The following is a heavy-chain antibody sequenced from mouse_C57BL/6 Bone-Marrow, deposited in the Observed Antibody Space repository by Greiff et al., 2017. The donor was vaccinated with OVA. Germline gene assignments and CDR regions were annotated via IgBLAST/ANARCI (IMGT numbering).Heavy chain of an antibody. Sequence: VQLKESGGGLVKPGGSLKLSCAASGFTFSDYGMHWVRQAPEKGLEWVAYISSGSSTIYYADTVKGRFTISRDNAKNTLFLQMTSLRSEDTAMYYCASSFYFGFAYWGQGTLVTVSA. CDR1: GFTFSDYG. J-gene: IGHJ3*01. D-gene: IGHD2-1*01. CDR2: ISSGSSTI. V-gene: IGHV5-17*01. CDR3: ASSFYFGFAY.